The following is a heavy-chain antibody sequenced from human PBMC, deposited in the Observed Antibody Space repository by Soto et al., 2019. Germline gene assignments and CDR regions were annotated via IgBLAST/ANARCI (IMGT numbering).Heavy chain of an antibody. Sequence: SETLSVSCTVSGGSISSYYCSWIRQPPGKGLEWVGHIYYSKTANYNPSLKSRVTISLDTSKNQFSLKLTSVTAADTAVYYCATTVVDTALAHLDYWGQGTLVTV. CDR1: GGSISSYY. CDR2: IYYSKTA. J-gene: IGHJ4*02. CDR3: ATTVVDTALAHLDY. V-gene: IGHV4-59*01. D-gene: IGHD5-18*01.